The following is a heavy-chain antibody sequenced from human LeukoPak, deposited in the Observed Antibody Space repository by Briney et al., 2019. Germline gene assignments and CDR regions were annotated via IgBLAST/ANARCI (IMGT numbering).Heavy chain of an antibody. CDR2: IYYSGST. CDR1: GGSISSYY. V-gene: IGHV4-59*01. Sequence: SETLSLTCTVSGGSISSYYWSWIRQPPGKGLEWIGYIYYSGSTNYNPSLKSRVTISADTSKNQFSLKLSSVTAADTAVYYCARGHHYYGSGSYYNEYGTDWFDPWGQGTLVTVSS. J-gene: IGHJ5*02. D-gene: IGHD3-10*01. CDR3: ARGHHYYGSGSYYNEYGTDWFDP.